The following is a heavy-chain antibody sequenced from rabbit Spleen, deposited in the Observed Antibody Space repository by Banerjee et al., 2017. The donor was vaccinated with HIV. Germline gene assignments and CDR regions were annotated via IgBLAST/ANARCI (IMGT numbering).Heavy chain of an antibody. CDR3: ARDTGTSFSSYGMDL. Sequence: QSLEESGGDLVKPGASLTLTCTASGFSLSSNDYMCWVRQAPGKGLEWIACIYTGGSGSTYYATWAKGRFTISKTSSTTVTLQMTSLTAADTATYFCARDTGTSFSSYGMDLWGPGTLVTVS. V-gene: IGHV1S40*01. CDR1: GFSLSSNDY. D-gene: IGHD8-1*01. J-gene: IGHJ6*01. CDR2: IYTGGSGST.